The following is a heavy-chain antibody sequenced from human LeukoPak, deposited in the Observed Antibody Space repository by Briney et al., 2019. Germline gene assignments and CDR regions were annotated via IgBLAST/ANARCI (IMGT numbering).Heavy chain of an antibody. CDR3: ARQASIAAAGRSEDY. CDR1: GYTFTGYY. V-gene: IGHV1-2*02. Sequence: ASVKVSCKASGYTFTGYYMHWVRQAPGQGLEWMGWINPNSGGTNYAQKSQGRVTMTRDTSISTAYMELSRLRSDDTAVYYCARQASIAAAGRSEDYWGQGTLVTVSS. CDR2: INPNSGGT. D-gene: IGHD6-13*01. J-gene: IGHJ4*02.